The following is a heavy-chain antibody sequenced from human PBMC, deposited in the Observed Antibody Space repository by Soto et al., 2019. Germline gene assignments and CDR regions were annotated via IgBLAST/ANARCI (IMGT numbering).Heavy chain of an antibody. D-gene: IGHD4-17*01. Sequence: ASVKVSFKTSGYSFTDYKLHWVRQAPGQGLEWMGWVDPNGGGSNSAQKFQGSVTMTWDTSITTAYLDLTRLTTNDTATYFCATWVDYGDFEGSDFWGQGTLVTVSS. V-gene: IGHV1-2*04. CDR2: VDPNGGGS. CDR1: GYSFTDYK. J-gene: IGHJ4*02. CDR3: ATWVDYGDFEGSDF.